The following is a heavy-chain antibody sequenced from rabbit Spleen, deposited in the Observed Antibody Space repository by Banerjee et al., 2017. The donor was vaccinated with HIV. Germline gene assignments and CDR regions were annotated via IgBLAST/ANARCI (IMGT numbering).Heavy chain of an antibody. Sequence: QSLEESGGDLVKPEGSLTLTCKASGVSFSDKDVMCWVRQAPGKGLEWIACINTVTGKTVYASWTKGRFIMSRTSSTTVTLQMTSLTAADTATYFCARDRNAGVSGGVYFTYGMDLWGPGTLVTVS. V-gene: IGHV1S40*01. J-gene: IGHJ6*01. CDR2: INTVTGKT. CDR3: ARDRNAGVSGGVYFTYGMDL. CDR1: GVSFSDKDV. D-gene: IGHD4-2*01.